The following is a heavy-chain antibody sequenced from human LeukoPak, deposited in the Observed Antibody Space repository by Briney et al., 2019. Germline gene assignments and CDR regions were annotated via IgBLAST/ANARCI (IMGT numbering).Heavy chain of an antibody. D-gene: IGHD2-2*01. J-gene: IGHJ4*02. Sequence: SETLSLTCTVSGGSISSGGYYWSWIRQHPGKGLEWIGYIYYSGSTYYNPSLKSRVTISVDTSKNQFSLKLSSVTTAHTAVYYCARDPLPQYCSSTSCTYWGQGTLVTVSS. V-gene: IGHV4-31*03. CDR1: GGSISSGGYY. CDR2: IYYSGST. CDR3: ARDPLPQYCSSTSCTY.